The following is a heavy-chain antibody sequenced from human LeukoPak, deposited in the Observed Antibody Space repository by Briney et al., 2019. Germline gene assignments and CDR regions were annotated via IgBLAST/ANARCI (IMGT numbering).Heavy chain of an antibody. V-gene: IGHV3-48*01. CDR2: ISSSSSTI. CDR1: GIMFSSYS. Sequence: GGSLRLSCAASGIMFSSYSMNWVRQAPGKGLEWVSYISSSSSTIYYADSVKGRFTISRDNAKNSLYLQMNSLRAEDTAVYYCARVLFGAFDIWGQGTKVTVSS. CDR3: ARVLFGAFDI. D-gene: IGHD3-16*01. J-gene: IGHJ3*02.